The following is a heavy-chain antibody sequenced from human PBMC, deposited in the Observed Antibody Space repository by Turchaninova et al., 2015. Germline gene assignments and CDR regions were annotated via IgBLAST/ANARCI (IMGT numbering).Heavy chain of an antibody. D-gene: IGHD6-13*01. CDR3: ARGGAAAGMTPHFDY. V-gene: IGHV4-34*01. J-gene: IGHJ4*02. Sequence: QVQLQPWGAGLLEPSETLPPTCPVYGWSFIGYYWNWIRQTPGKGLEWIGEINHSGSTNYNPSLNSRVTISVDTSKNQFSLKLSSVTAADTAVYYCARGGAAAGMTPHFDYWGQGTLVTVSS. CDR1: GWSFIGYY. CDR2: INHSGST.